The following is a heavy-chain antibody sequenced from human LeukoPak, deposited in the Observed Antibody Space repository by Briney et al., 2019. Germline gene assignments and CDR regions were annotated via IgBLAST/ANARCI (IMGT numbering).Heavy chain of an antibody. J-gene: IGHJ3*02. CDR3: ARDNYYGSGSPHAFDI. D-gene: IGHD3-10*01. CDR2: IYYSGST. Sequence: SETLSLTCTVSGGSISSGDYYWSWIRQPPGKGLEWIGYIYYSGSTYYNPSLKSRVTISVDTSKNQFYLKLSSVTAADTAVYYCARDNYYGSGSPHAFDIWGQGTMVTVSS. V-gene: IGHV4-30-4*01. CDR1: GGSISSGDYY.